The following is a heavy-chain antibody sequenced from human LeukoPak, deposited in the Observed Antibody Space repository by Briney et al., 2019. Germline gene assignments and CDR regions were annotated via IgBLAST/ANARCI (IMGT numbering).Heavy chain of an antibody. CDR2: IIPIFGTA. CDR1: GGTFSSYA. Sequence: ASVKVSCKASGGTFSSYAISWVRQAPGQGLEWMGGIIPIFGTANYAQEFQGRVTITADESTSTAYMELSSLRSEDTAVYYCAREGSEIFGVVEVLNWFDPWGQGTLVTVSS. V-gene: IGHV1-69*13. D-gene: IGHD3-3*01. J-gene: IGHJ5*02. CDR3: AREGSEIFGVVEVLNWFDP.